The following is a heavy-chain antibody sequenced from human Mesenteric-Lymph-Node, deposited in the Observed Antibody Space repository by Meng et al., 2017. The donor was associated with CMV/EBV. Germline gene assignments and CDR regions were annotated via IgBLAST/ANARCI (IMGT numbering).Heavy chain of an antibody. CDR2: ISAYNGNT. CDR3: ARERGMAEFGGDATSDY. J-gene: IGHJ4*02. Sequence: YTVNTYASHGVRQAPGQGLEWMGWISAYNGNTNYPEKFQGRVSLTTDTFTSTAYMELRSLRADDTAIYYCARERGMAEFGGDATSDYWGQGTLVTVSS. CDR1: YTVNTYA. D-gene: IGHD3-16*01. V-gene: IGHV1-18*01.